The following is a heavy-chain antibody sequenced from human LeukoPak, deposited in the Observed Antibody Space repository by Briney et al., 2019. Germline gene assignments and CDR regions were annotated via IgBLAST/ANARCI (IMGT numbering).Heavy chain of an antibody. Sequence: GGSLRLSCAASGFTFSSYEMNWVRQAPGKGLEWLSYISSRGSTIYYADSVKGRFTISRDNAKNTLYLQMNSLRAEDTAVYYCARGEDFDYWGQGTLVTVSS. CDR3: ARGEDFDY. CDR2: ISSRGSTI. V-gene: IGHV3-48*03. CDR1: GFTFSSYE. J-gene: IGHJ4*02.